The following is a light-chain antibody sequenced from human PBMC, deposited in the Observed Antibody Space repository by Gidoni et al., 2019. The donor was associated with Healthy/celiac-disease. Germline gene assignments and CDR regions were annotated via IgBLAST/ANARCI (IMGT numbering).Light chain of an antibody. CDR2: AAS. J-gene: IGKJ1*01. CDR3: QQSYTTPLT. V-gene: IGKV1-39*01. CDR1: QSLSSY. Sequence: DGHMTQSPSSLSASVRDRVTITCRASQSLSSYVNWYQQKPGNAPKLLLYAASSLQSVVPSRFSRRGSGTDFTPTISRLQPEYFVSYYRQQSYTTPLTFXQXTKVEIK.